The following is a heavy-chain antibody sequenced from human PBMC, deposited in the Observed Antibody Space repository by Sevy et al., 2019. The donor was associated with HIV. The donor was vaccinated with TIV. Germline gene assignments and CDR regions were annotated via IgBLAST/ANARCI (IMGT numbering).Heavy chain of an antibody. V-gene: IGHV3-7*03. CDR3: ARDKNSAMVTPFDF. CDR2: IKEDGKET. J-gene: IGHJ4*02. CDR1: GFTVSNYW. Sequence: GGSLRLSCVASGFTVSNYWMNWVRQAPGMGLEWVAKIKEDGKETDYVDSVKGRFTISRDNAKNSLYLQMTSLRAEDTAVYYCARDKNSAMVTPFDFWGQGTLVTVSS. D-gene: IGHD5-18*01.